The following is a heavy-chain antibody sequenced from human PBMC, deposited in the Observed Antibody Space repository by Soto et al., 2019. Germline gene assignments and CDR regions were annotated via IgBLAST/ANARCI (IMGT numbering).Heavy chain of an antibody. CDR2: ISGSGVRT. CDR1: GFTFRTYA. V-gene: IGHV3-23*01. Sequence: GSLRLSCAASGFTFRTYAMSWVRQAPGKGLEWVSAISGSGVRTYYADSVKGRFTISRDNSENTLYLQMNNLRAEDTAVFFCARSPTYDSSHFDYWGQGTLVTVSS. CDR3: ARSPTYDSSHFDY. D-gene: IGHD3-22*01. J-gene: IGHJ4*02.